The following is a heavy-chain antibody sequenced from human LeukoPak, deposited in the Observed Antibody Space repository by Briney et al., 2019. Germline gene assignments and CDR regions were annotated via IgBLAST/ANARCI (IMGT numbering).Heavy chain of an antibody. CDR2: ISSSSSYI. V-gene: IGHV3-21*01. J-gene: IGHJ4*02. Sequence: GGSLRLSCAASGFTFSSYSMNWVRQAPGKGLEWVSSISSSSSYIYYADSVKGRFTISRDNAKNSLYLQMNSLRAEDTAVYYCARTTTANGAGDYWGQGTLVTVSS. CDR1: GFTFSSYS. CDR3: ARTTTANGAGDY. D-gene: IGHD4-11*01.